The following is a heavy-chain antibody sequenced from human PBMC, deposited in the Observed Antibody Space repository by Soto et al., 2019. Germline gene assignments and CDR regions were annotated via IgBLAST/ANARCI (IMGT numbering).Heavy chain of an antibody. CDR2: INPNSGGT. D-gene: IGHD6-13*01. CDR3: ARGSSSSWYALIGLDV. CDR1: GYTFTGYY. Sequence: ASVKVSCKASGYTFTGYYMHWVRQAPGQGLEWMGWINPNSGGTNYAQKFQGWVTMTRDTSISTAYMELSRLRSDDTAVYYCARGSSSSWYALIGLDVRGQATTVTVSS. J-gene: IGHJ6*02. V-gene: IGHV1-2*04.